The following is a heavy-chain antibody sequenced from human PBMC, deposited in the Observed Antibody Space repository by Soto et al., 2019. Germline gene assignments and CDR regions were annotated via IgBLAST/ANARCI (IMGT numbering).Heavy chain of an antibody. V-gene: IGHV3-23*01. D-gene: IGHD3-3*01. CDR1: GFTFSDHP. Sequence: GGSLRLACAASGFTFSDHPMNWVRQAPGKGLEWVSLITSGGETSYADSVKGRVTVSRDNSKNTLYLQMNGLRAEDTAVYYCAHQASGYYFPFDHRGQRTLDTGSS. CDR3: AHQASGYYFPFDH. CDR2: ITSGGET. J-gene: IGHJ4*02.